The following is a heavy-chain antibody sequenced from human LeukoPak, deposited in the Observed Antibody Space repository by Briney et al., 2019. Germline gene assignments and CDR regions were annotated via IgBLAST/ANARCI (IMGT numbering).Heavy chain of an antibody. D-gene: IGHD1-26*01. CDR3: ATDRPIVGATPSPDFDY. J-gene: IGHJ4*02. Sequence: ASVTVSCKVSGYTLTELSMHWVRQAPGKGLEWMGGFDPEDGETIYAQKFQGRVTMTEDTSTDTAYMELSSLRSEDTAVYYCATDRPIVGATPSPDFDYWGQGTLVTVSS. V-gene: IGHV1-24*01. CDR1: GYTLTELS. CDR2: FDPEDGET.